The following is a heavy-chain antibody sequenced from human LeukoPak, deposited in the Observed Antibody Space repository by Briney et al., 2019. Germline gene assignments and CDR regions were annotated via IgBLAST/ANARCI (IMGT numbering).Heavy chain of an antibody. V-gene: IGHV4-39*01. CDR3: ARGLDPGY. CDR2: IYYSGST. Sequence: SETLSLTCTVSGGSISSSSYYWGWIRQPPGKGLEWIVSIYYSGSTYYNPSLKSRVTISVDTSKNQFSLKLSSVTAADTAVYYCARGLDPGYWGQGTLVTVSS. J-gene: IGHJ4*02. CDR1: GGSISSSSYY.